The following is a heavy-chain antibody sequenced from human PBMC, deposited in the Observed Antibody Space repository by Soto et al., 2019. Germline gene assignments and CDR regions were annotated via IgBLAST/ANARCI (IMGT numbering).Heavy chain of an antibody. CDR1: GYTFTNYA. CDR3: ARDRPRENYGGNYYYHMDV. J-gene: IGHJ6*02. CDR2: INAGNGNT. V-gene: IGHV1-3*01. D-gene: IGHD4-17*01. Sequence: GASVKVSCKASGYTFTNYAIHWVRQAPGQRLEWMGWINAGNGNTKYSQKFQGRVTITRDTSASTAYMELSSLRSEDTAVYYCARDRPRENYGGNYYYHMDVWGQGTTVTVSS.